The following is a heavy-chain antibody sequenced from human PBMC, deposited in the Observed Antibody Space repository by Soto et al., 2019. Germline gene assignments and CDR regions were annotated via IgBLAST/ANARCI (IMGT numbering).Heavy chain of an antibody. CDR1: GYTLTELS. J-gene: IGHJ6*02. CDR2: FDPEDGET. CDR3: ARGGYSYGYDYYYGMDV. D-gene: IGHD5-18*01. V-gene: IGHV1-24*01. Sequence: ASVKVSCKVSGYTLTELSMHWVRQAPGKGLEWMGGFDPEDGETIYAQKLQGRVTMTTDTSTSTAYMELRSLRSDDTAVYYCARGGYSYGYDYYYGMDVWGQGTTVTVSS.